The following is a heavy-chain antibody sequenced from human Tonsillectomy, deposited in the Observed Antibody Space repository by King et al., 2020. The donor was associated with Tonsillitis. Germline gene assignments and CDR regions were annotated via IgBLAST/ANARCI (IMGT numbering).Heavy chain of an antibody. CDR3: VNRDAFDI. J-gene: IGHJ3*02. CDR2: ISSNGGST. CDR1: GFTFRIYD. Sequence: VQLVESGGGLVQPGGSLRLSCSASGFTFRIYDMHWVRQAPGKGLEYVSAISSNGGSTYYADSVKGRFTISRDNSKNTLYLQMSSLGAEDTAVYYCVNRDAFDIWGQGTMVTVSS. V-gene: IGHV3-64D*06.